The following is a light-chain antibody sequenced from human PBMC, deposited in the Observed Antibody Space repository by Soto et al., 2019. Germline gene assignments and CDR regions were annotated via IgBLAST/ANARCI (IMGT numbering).Light chain of an antibody. CDR1: QSVSSSN. CDR3: QHYGNAPPYT. J-gene: IGKJ2*01. CDR2: GAY. Sequence: EIVLTQSPGTLSLSPGERTTLSCRASQSVSSSNLLWYQQKRGQAPRLLIYGAYKRATGIPDRFSGSGSGTDFTLTISRLEPEDFALYYCQHYGNAPPYTFGQGTKVEIK. V-gene: IGKV3-20*01.